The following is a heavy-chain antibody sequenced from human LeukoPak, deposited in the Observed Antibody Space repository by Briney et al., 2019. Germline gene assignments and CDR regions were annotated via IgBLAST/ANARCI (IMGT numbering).Heavy chain of an antibody. J-gene: IGHJ4*02. V-gene: IGHV1-2*02. D-gene: IGHD3-10*01. CDR2: INPNSGGT. CDR3: ARAYGRFDY. Sequence: ASVKVSCKASGYTFTGYYMHWVRQAPGQGLEWMGWINPNSGGTNYAQKFQGRVTMTRDTSTSTVYMELSSLRSEDTAVYYCARAYGRFDYWGQGTLVTVSS. CDR1: GYTFTGYY.